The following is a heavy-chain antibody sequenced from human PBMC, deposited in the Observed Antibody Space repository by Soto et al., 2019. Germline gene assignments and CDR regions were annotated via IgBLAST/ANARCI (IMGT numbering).Heavy chain of an antibody. J-gene: IGHJ5*02. V-gene: IGHV4-31*03. CDR2: IYYSGST. Sequence: QVQLQESGPGLVKPSQTLSLTCTVSGGSISSGGYYWSWIRQHPGKGLEWIGYIYYSGSTYYNPALKSRVTISVDTSKTQFSLKLSSVTAADTAVYYCARGVEQWLVPIGWFDPWGQGTLVTVSS. CDR3: ARGVEQWLVPIGWFDP. D-gene: IGHD6-19*01. CDR1: GGSISSGGYY.